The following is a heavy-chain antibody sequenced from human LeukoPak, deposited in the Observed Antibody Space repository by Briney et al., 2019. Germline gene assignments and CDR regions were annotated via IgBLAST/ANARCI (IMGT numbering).Heavy chain of an antibody. Sequence: GRSLRLSCAASGFTFSSYAMQWVRQAPGKGLEWVAVISYDGSNKYYTDSVKGRFTISRDNSKNTLYLQMNSLRAEDSAVYDCARDDTIFGVVPFPPDVWGQGTTVTVSS. CDR1: GFTFSSYA. J-gene: IGHJ6*02. D-gene: IGHD3-3*01. CDR3: ARDDTIFGVVPFPPDV. CDR2: ISYDGSNK. V-gene: IGHV3-30-3*01.